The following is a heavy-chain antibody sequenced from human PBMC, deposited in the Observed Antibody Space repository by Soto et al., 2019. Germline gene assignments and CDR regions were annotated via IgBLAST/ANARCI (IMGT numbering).Heavy chain of an antibody. J-gene: IGHJ5*02. CDR1: GFKFDDYA. CDR3: VKDISRESGYGVDA. Sequence: EVQLVESGGGLEQPGRSLRVSCAASGFKFDDYAMHWVRQVPGRGLEWVSGLNWNSHNIGDAGFVKGRVTIYRDNAKQSLYLQIHSLRTDDTALYYCVKDISRESGYGVDAWGQGILVSVS. CDR2: LNWNSHNI. V-gene: IGHV3-9*01. D-gene: IGHD3-3*01.